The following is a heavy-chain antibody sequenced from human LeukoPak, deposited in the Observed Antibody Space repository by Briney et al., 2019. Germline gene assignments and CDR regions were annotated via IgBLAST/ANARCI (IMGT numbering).Heavy chain of an antibody. Sequence: SETLSLTCTVSGGSISSYYWNWIRQPPGKGLEWIGYIYYSGSTNYNPSLKSRVTISVDTSKNQFSLKLSSVTAADTAVYYCARGGYYYDVPDAFDIWGQGTMVTVSS. D-gene: IGHD3-22*01. V-gene: IGHV4-59*01. CDR1: GGSISSYY. J-gene: IGHJ3*02. CDR2: IYYSGST. CDR3: ARGGYYYDVPDAFDI.